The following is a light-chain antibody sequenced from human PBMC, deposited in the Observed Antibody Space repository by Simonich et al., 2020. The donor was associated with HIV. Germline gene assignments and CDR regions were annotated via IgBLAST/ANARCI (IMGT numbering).Light chain of an antibody. Sequence: DIQMTQSPSTLSAHVGDRVTITCRASQSIDNWLAWYQQKPGKAPKLLIYKASSLESGVPSRFSGSGSGTEFTLTIFSLQPDDFAIYYCQQYKSYSRTFGQGTKVEIK. V-gene: IGKV1-5*03. J-gene: IGKJ1*01. CDR2: KAS. CDR1: QSIDNW. CDR3: QQYKSYSRT.